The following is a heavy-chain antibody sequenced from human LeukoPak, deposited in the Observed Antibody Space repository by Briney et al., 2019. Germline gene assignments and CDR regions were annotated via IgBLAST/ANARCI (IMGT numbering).Heavy chain of an antibody. Sequence: SETLSLTCAVYGGSFSGYYWIWIRQPPGKGPEWIGEINHSGSTNYNPSLKGRVTISVDTSKNQFSLKLSSVTAADTAVYYCARFRGYSYDFDYWGQGTLVTVSS. CDR1: GGSFSGYY. D-gene: IGHD5-18*01. CDR3: ARFRGYSYDFDY. CDR2: INHSGST. V-gene: IGHV4-34*09. J-gene: IGHJ4*02.